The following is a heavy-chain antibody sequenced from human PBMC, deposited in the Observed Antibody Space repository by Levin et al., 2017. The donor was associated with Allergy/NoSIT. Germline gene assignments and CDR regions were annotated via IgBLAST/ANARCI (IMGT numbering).Heavy chain of an antibody. D-gene: IGHD4-17*01. Sequence: SQTLSLTCTVSGGSISSGGYYWSWIRQHPGKGLEWIGYIYYSGSTYYNPSLKSRVTISVDTPKNQFSLKLSSVTAADTAVYYCAGGTTVTAGFDCWGQGTLVAVS. CDR3: AGGTTVTAGFDC. CDR2: IYYSGST. V-gene: IGHV4-31*03. J-gene: IGHJ4*02. CDR1: GGSISSGGYY.